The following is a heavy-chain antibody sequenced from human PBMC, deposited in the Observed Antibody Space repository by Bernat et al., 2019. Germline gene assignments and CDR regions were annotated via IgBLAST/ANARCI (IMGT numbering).Heavy chain of an antibody. Sequence: EVQLLESGGGLVQPGGSLRLSCATSGFIFSTHAMSWVLQGPRKGLEWVATISGSGSTTYYADSVKGRFTISRDNSKNTLYLQMSSLRVEDTAVYYCAKTQISLVQGVITPTWFDPWGLGTLVTVSS. D-gene: IGHD3-10*01. CDR3: AKTQISLVQGVITPTWFDP. CDR2: ISGSGSTT. CDR1: GFIFSTHA. V-gene: IGHV3-23*01. J-gene: IGHJ5*02.